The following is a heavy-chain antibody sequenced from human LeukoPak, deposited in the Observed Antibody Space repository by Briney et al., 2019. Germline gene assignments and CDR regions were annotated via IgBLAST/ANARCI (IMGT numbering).Heavy chain of an antibody. Sequence: PGGSLRLSCGASGFTFSSYSMNWVRQAPGKGLEWAANIKQDGNEKHYVDSVEGRFTISSDNAKNSLYLQMNGLRAEDTAVYYCARDLDTYVVLTAYDSFDMWGQGTMVTVSS. J-gene: IGHJ3*02. V-gene: IGHV3-7*01. CDR2: IKQDGNEK. CDR1: GFTFSSYS. D-gene: IGHD2-21*02. CDR3: ARDLDTYVVLTAYDSFDM.